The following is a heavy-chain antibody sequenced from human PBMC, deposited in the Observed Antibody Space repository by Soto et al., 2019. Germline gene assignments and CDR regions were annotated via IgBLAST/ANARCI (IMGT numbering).Heavy chain of an antibody. Sequence: QVQLQESGPGLVRPSQTLSLSCTVSGGSLSNSANHWSWIRQHPGEGLEWIGYIYYSGGTYYSPSVKGRVTMSIDASKNQFSLKLSSVTAADRAVYYCGKGVRGVPNWFDPWGQGTLVTVSS. V-gene: IGHV4-31*03. CDR1: GGSLSNSANH. J-gene: IGHJ5*02. D-gene: IGHD3-10*01. CDR3: GKGVRGVPNWFDP. CDR2: IYYSGGT.